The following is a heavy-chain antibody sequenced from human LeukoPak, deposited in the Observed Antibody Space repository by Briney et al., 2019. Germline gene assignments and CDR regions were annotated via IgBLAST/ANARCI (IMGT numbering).Heavy chain of an antibody. CDR1: GFTFSSYG. V-gene: IGHV3-33*01. D-gene: IGHD3-3*01. J-gene: IGHJ4*02. Sequence: GRSLRLSCAASGFTFSSYGMHWVRQAPGKGLEWVAVIWYDGSNKHYADSVKGRFTISRDNSKNTLYLQMNSLRAEDTAVYYCARDPSPYYDFWSGYGLGDYWGQGTLVTVSS. CDR2: IWYDGSNK. CDR3: ARDPSPYYDFWSGYGLGDY.